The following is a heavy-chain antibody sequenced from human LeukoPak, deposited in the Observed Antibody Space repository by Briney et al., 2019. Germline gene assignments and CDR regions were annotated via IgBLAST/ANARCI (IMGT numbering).Heavy chain of an antibody. CDR3: ARGKKIAARPYYYYYYMDV. V-gene: IGHV3-53*01. J-gene: IGHJ6*03. CDR2: IYSGGST. CDR1: GFTVSSNY. Sequence: GGSLRLSCAASGFTVSSNYMSWVRQAPGKGLEWVSVIYSGGSTYYADSVKGRFTISRDNSKNTLYLQMNSLRAEDTAVYYCARGKKIAARPYYYYYYMDVWGKGTTVTVSS. D-gene: IGHD6-6*01.